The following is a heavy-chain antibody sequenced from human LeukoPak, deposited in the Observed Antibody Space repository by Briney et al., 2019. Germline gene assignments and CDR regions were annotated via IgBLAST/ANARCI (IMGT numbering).Heavy chain of an antibody. Sequence: SETLSLTCAVYGGSFSGYYWGWIRQPPGKGLEWIGSIYYSGSTYYNPSLKSRVTISVDTSKNQFSPKLSSVTAADTAVYYCASRIRAQKWFGELFAERYYYGMDVWGQGTTVTVSS. J-gene: IGHJ6*02. D-gene: IGHD3-10*01. CDR1: GGSFSGYY. CDR3: ASRIRAQKWFGELFAERYYYGMDV. CDR2: IYYSGST. V-gene: IGHV4-39*01.